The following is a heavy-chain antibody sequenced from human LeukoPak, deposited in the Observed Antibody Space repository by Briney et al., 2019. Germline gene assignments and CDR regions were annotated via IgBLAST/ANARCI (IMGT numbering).Heavy chain of an antibody. CDR2: ISGSTSVT. CDR1: GFTFSTHT. CDR3: ARGLYYIDV. Sequence: PGGSLRLSCAASGFTFSTHTMAWVRQAPGKGLEWVSYISGSTSVTYYADSVKGRFTISRDNAKNSLYLQMNSLRTEDTAIYYCARGLYYIDVWGNGTAVTVS. V-gene: IGHV3-48*01. J-gene: IGHJ6*03.